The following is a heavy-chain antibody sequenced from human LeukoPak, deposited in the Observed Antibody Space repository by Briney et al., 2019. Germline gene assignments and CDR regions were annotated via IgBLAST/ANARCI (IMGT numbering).Heavy chain of an antibody. D-gene: IGHD3-10*01. V-gene: IGHV3-30*03. CDR3: ARDLAYYGSGKQNY. CDR2: LVYDGFYK. CDR1: GFTFSNYG. Sequence: PGRSLRLSCAASGFTFSNYGMHWVRQAPGKGLEWVALLVYDGFYKYYADSVKGRFTISRDDSRNTLYLQMNSLRAEDTAVYYCARDLAYYGSGKQNYWGQGTLVTVSS. J-gene: IGHJ4*02.